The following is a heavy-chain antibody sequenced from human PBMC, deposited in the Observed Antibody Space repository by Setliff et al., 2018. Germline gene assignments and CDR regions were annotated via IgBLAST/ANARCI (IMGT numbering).Heavy chain of an antibody. D-gene: IGHD3-16*01. V-gene: IGHV4-4*08. Sequence: SETLSLTCTVSGGTISSYYWSWIRQPPGKGLEWIGYIHISGSTNYNPSLKSRVTISADTSNNSFSLNLFTVTAADTAVYYCARPLEESFGGVRDSDAFDVWGQGTMVTVSS. CDR2: IHISGST. CDR1: GGTISSYY. CDR3: ARPLEESFGGVRDSDAFDV. J-gene: IGHJ3*01.